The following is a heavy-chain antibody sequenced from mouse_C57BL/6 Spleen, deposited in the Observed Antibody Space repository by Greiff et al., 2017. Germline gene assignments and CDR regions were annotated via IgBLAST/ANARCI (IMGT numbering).Heavy chain of an antibody. CDR1: GYTFTSYW. CDR2: IHPNSGST. J-gene: IGHJ4*01. V-gene: IGHV1-64*01. CDR3: ARINSYDAMDY. Sequence: VQLQQPGAELVKPGASVKLSCKASGYTFTSYWMHWVKQRPGQGLEWIGMIHPNSGSTNYNEKFKSKATLTVDKSSSTAYMQLSSLTSEDSAVYYCARINSYDAMDYWGQGTSVTVSS.